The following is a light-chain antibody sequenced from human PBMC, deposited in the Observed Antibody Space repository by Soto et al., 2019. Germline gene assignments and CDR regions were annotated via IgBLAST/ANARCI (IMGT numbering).Light chain of an antibody. V-gene: IGKV3-20*01. Sequence: EIVLTQSPATLSLSPGERATLSCRASRGLASSYLAGYQHKPGQAPRLLIFAASSRATGTPDRFIGSGSATDFTLTISRLEPDDSAVYYCHQYGASPPYTFGQGTKLEIK. CDR2: AAS. J-gene: IGKJ2*01. CDR3: HQYGASPPYT. CDR1: RGLASSY.